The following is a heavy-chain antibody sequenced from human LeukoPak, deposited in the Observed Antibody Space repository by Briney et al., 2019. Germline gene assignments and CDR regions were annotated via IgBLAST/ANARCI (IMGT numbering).Heavy chain of an antibody. V-gene: IGHV1-18*01. J-gene: IGHJ6*02. CDR3: ARIGIAAAGNYYYYGMDV. CDR2: ISAYNGNT. CDR1: GYTFTSYG. D-gene: IGHD6-13*01. Sequence: ASVKVSCKASGYTFTSYGISWVRQAPGQGLEWMGWISAYNGNTNYAQKLQGRVTMTTDTSTSTAYMEPRSMRSDDTAVYYCARIGIAAAGNYYYYGMDVWGQGTTVTVSS.